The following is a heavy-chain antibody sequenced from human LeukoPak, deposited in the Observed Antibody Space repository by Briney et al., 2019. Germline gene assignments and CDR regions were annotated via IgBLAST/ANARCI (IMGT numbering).Heavy chain of an antibody. CDR3: ARYKNYYFDY. CDR1: GGSISSYY. J-gene: IGHJ4*02. CDR2: IYYSGST. D-gene: IGHD1-14*01. Sequence: SETLSLTCTVSGGSISSYYWSWIRQPPGKGLEWIGYIYYSGSTNYNPSLKSRVTISVDTSKNQFSLKLSSVAAADTAVYYCARYKNYYFDYWGQGTLVTVSS. V-gene: IGHV4-59*01.